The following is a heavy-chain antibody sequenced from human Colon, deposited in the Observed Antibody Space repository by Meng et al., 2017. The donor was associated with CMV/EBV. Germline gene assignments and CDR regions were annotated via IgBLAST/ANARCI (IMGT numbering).Heavy chain of an antibody. J-gene: IGHJ4*02. CDR1: HCNFMTHP. D-gene: IGHD3-16*01. CDR3: ATDWGHWLTFFDS. CDR2: ICGNGGSS. Sequence: ELWLVCGGDWVNPVVSRRAPFLHSHCNFMTHPMCRVRQAAAKWRECLSSICGNGGSSYYAESVKERFTISSDNYTTTLFLLMIALRVDDTAVYYCATDWGHWLTFFDSWGQGTLVTVSS. V-gene: IGHV3-23*01.